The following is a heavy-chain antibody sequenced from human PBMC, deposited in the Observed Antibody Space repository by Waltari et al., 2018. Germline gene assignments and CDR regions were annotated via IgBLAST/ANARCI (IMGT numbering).Heavy chain of an antibody. V-gene: IGHV3-48*03. CDR3: ARDQDSGWYVDGMDV. D-gene: IGHD6-19*01. CDR2: ISSSGSTI. J-gene: IGHJ6*02. Sequence: EVQLVESGGGLVQPGGSLRLSCAASGFTFSSYEMNWVRQAPGKGLEWVSYISSSGSTIYYADSVKGRFTISRDNAKNSLYLQMNSLRAEDTAVYYCARDQDSGWYVDGMDVWGQGTTVTVSS. CDR1: GFTFSSYE.